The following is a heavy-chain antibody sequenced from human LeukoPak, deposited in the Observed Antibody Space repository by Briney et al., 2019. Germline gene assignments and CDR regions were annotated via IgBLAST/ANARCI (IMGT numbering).Heavy chain of an antibody. CDR3: AKDCNGGNCYIDY. Sequence: GGSLRLSCAASGFTFTNYAMSWVRQAPGKGLEWVSGMSGRGVSAYYADSVKGRFTISSDNSKNTLYLQMNSLRAEDTAIYYCAKDCNGGNCYIDYWGQGTLVTVAS. CDR2: MSGRGVSA. CDR1: GFTFTNYA. J-gene: IGHJ4*02. D-gene: IGHD2-15*01. V-gene: IGHV3-23*01.